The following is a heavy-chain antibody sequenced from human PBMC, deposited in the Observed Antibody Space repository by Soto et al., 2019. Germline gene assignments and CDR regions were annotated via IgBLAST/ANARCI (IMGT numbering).Heavy chain of an antibody. CDR1: GGSISSDY. J-gene: IGHJ4*02. V-gene: IGHV4-59*01. D-gene: IGHD3-10*01. CDR2: IHYSGST. CDR3: ARSSLYGSQMDL. Sequence: PSETLSLTCTVSGGSISSDYWNWIRQPPGKGLEWIGYIHYSGSTNYKPSLKSRVTISVDTSKKQFSLKLSSVTAADTAVYYCARSSLYGSQMDLWGKGTLVTVSS.